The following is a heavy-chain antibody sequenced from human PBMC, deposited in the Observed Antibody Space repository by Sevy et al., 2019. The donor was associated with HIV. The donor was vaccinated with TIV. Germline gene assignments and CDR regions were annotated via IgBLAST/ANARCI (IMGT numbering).Heavy chain of an antibody. J-gene: IGHJ6*02. CDR3: AGGARGTLPSYYYYGMDV. Sequence: GESLKISCKGSGYTFTDYWIVWVRQMPGKGLEWMGIIYPGDSDTTYSPSLQGQVTISAVKSIGTTYLQWSSLKASDTAMYYCAGGARGTLPSYYYYGMDVWGLGTTVTVSS. CDR2: IYPGDSDT. CDR1: GYTFTDYW. D-gene: IGHD1-1*01. V-gene: IGHV5-51*01.